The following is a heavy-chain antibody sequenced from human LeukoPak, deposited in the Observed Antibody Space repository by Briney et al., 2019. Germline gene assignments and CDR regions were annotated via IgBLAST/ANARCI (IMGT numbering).Heavy chain of an antibody. CDR3: ARGPNYGSRTDSLDY. Sequence: GGSLRLSCAASGFTFSSHWMNWVRQAPGKGLEWVANIKQGAGERNYVDSVKGRFTVSRDDAKSSVFLQMNSLRAEDTAIYFCARGPNYGSRTDSLDYWGQGTLVTVSS. CDR1: GFTFSSHW. J-gene: IGHJ4*02. CDR2: IKQGAGER. D-gene: IGHD4-17*01. V-gene: IGHV3-7*03.